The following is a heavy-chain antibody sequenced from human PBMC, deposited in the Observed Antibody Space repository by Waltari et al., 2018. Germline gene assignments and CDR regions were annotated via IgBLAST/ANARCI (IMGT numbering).Heavy chain of an antibody. CDR2: SYSSGTT. CDR1: GPSINSATHY. V-gene: IGHV4-31*03. CDR3: ARGTAARRCLDS. J-gene: IGHJ4*02. Sequence: QVHLLESGPGLVKPSQTLSLTCNVPGPSINSATHYWSWIRQDPLNGLEWICYSYSSGTTYYNPSLKCRVSISIDTSMSQFSLMLTSVTAADTAVYYCARGTAARRCLDSWGQGTLVTVSS. D-gene: IGHD6-6*01.